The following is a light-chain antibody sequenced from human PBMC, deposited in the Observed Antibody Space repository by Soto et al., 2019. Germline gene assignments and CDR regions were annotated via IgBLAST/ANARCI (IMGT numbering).Light chain of an antibody. Sequence: SVLTQPPSASGTPGQRVTISCSGSSSNIGSNYVYWYQQLPGTAPKLLIYSNNQRPSGVPDRFSGSKSGTSASLAISGLRSGDEADYYCAAWDDSLSKVFGTGTKVTVL. CDR2: SNN. CDR3: AAWDDSLSKV. V-gene: IGLV1-47*02. J-gene: IGLJ1*01. CDR1: SSNIGSNY.